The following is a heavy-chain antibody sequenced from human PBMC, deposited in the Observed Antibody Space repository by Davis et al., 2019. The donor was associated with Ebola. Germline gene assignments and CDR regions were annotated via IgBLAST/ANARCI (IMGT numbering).Heavy chain of an antibody. J-gene: IGHJ4*02. CDR1: GYTFTTYD. CDR3: AREEAGIVVVVAAIDY. Sequence: AASVKVSSKASGYTFTTYDINWVRQATGQGLEWMGGIIPIFGTANYAQKFQGRVTITADESTSTAYMELSSLRSDDTAVYYCAREEAGIVVVVAAIDYWGQGTLVTVSS. V-gene: IGHV1-69*13. D-gene: IGHD2-15*01. CDR2: IIPIFGTA.